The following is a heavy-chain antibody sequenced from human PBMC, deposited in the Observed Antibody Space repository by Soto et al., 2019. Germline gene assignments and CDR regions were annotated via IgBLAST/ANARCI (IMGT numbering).Heavy chain of an antibody. J-gene: IGHJ3*01. CDR1: GYPFSSYG. V-gene: IGHV1-18*01. CDR2: INTHNGKT. CDR3: AIQYDRLGGFDF. Sequence: QIQLVQSGAEVRKPGASVRVSCKSSGYPFSSYGITWVRQAPGQGLEWMGWINTHNGKTDYVQRLQGRVTMTTDTSTTTGYMELRSLGSDDTSVYYCAIQYDRLGGFDFWGQWTLVTVSS. D-gene: IGHD3-16*01.